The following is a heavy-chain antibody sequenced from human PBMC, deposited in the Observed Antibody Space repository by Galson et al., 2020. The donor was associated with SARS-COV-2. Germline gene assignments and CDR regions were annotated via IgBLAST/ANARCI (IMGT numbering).Heavy chain of an antibody. CDR2: IKYDGSEQ. J-gene: IGHJ6*02. V-gene: IGHV3-7*01. CDR1: GFTFSSYW. CDR3: TRDSAIIETGPRMDV. Sequence: GESLKISCVASGFTFSSYWMSWVRQAPGKGLEWVAMIKYDGSEQYYVDSVKGRLTISRDNVKNSLYLQMNSLRVEETAVYYCTRDSAIIETGPRMDVWGQGTTVTVSS. D-gene: IGHD3-9*01.